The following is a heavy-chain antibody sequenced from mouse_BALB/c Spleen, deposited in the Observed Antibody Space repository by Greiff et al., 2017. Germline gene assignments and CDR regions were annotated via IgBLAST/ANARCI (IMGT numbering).Heavy chain of an antibody. V-gene: IGHV5-9-4*01. Sequence: EVQLVESGGGLVKPGGSLKLSCAASGFTFSSYAMSWVRQSPEKRLEWVAEISSGGSYTYYPDTVTGRFTISRDNAKNTLYLEMSSLRSEDTAMYYCARQYYYGSSSYAMDYWGQGTSVTVSS. CDR1: GFTFSSYA. D-gene: IGHD1-1*01. CDR2: ISSGGSYT. CDR3: ARQYYYGSSSYAMDY. J-gene: IGHJ4*01.